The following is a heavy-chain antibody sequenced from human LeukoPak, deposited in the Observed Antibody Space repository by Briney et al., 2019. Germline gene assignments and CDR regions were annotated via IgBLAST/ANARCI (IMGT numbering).Heavy chain of an antibody. Sequence: GGSLRLSCAASGFTFSSYVMSWVRQAPGEGLEWVSAVIGSYTYYADSVKGRFTISRDNSKDTLFLEMNSLRAGDTAVYYCAKGSSSSRPYYFDSWGLGTLVIVSS. CDR1: GFTFSSYV. CDR3: AKGSSSSRPYYFDS. J-gene: IGHJ4*02. D-gene: IGHD6-13*01. V-gene: IGHV3-23*01. CDR2: VIGSYT.